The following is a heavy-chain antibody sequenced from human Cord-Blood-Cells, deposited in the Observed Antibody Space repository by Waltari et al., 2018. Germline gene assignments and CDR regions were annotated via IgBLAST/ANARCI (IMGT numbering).Heavy chain of an antibody. J-gene: IGHJ5*02. CDR2: IYYSGST. CDR1: GGPISSSSYY. Sequence: QLQLQESGPGLVKPSETLSLTCTVSGGPISSSSYYWGWFRQPPGKGLEWIGSIYYSGSTYYNPSLKSRGTISVDTSKNQFSLKLSSVTAADTAVYYCARVGGSGSYYNWFDPWGQGTLVTVSS. CDR3: ARVGGSGSYYNWFDP. V-gene: IGHV4-39*01. D-gene: IGHD3-10*01.